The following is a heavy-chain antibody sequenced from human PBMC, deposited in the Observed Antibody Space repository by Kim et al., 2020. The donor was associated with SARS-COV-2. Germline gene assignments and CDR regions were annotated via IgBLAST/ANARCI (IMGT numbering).Heavy chain of an antibody. CDR2: IKSKGAGGTT. CDR3: STGYCSGDTCIP. V-gene: IGHV3-15*01. D-gene: IGHD2-15*01. Sequence: GGSLRLSCAGSGFRFSNAWMSWVRQAPEKGLEWLGRIKSKGAGGTTEYAAPVKGRFTISRDDSKNTLYLEMNSLKTEDTAVYYCSTGYCSGDTCIPWGQGTTVTVSS. J-gene: IGHJ6*02. CDR1: GFRFSNAW.